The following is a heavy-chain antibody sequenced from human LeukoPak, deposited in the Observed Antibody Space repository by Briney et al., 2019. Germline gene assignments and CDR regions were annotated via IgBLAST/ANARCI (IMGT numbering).Heavy chain of an antibody. CDR3: AREVRHDYGDLYAGGMDV. V-gene: IGHV1-2*04. J-gene: IGHJ6*02. CDR2: INPNSGGS. Sequence: ASVKVSCKASGNTFTGYYIHWVRQAPGQGLEWMGWINPNSGGSNYAQKFQGWVTMTRDTSISTAYMELSSLKSDDTAVYYCAREVRHDYGDLYAGGMDVWGQGTTVTVSS. D-gene: IGHD4-17*01. CDR1: GNTFTGYY.